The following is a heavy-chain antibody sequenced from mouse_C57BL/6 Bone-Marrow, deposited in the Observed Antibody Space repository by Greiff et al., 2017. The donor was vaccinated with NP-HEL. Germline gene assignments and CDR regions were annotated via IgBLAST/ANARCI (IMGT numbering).Heavy chain of an antibody. D-gene: IGHD1-1*02. Sequence: QVQLQQSGPELVKPGASVKISCKASGYAFSSSWMNWVKQRPGKGLEWIGRIYPGDGDTNYNGKFKGKATLTADKSSSPAYMQLSSLTSEDSAVYFCARYYAYWYFDVWGTGTTVTVSS. CDR3: ARYYAYWYFDV. CDR1: GYAFSSSW. V-gene: IGHV1-82*01. J-gene: IGHJ1*03. CDR2: IYPGDGDT.